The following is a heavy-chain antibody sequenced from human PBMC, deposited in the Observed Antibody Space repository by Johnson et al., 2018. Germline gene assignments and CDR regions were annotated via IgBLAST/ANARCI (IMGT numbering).Heavy chain of an antibody. D-gene: IGHD3-22*01. CDR1: GGTFSSYA. Sequence: QVQLVQSGAEVKKPGSSVKVSCKASGGTFSSYAISWVRQAPGQGLEWRGGIIPIFGTTNYAQKFQGRVTITADDSTSTAYMELTSLRSEDTAVYYCARDTYYYDSSGYYIGCDAFDIWGQGTMVTVSS. V-gene: IGHV1-69*01. CDR2: IIPIFGTT. CDR3: ARDTYYYDSSGYYIGCDAFDI. J-gene: IGHJ3*02.